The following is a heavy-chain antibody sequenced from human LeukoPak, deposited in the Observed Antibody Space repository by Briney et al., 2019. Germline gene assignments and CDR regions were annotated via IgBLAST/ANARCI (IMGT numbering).Heavy chain of an antibody. J-gene: IGHJ6*03. V-gene: IGHV4-61*02. CDR3: ARERITMVRGVIIGYYYYMDV. D-gene: IGHD3-10*01. CDR1: GGSISSGSYY. CDR2: IYTSGST. Sequence: SQTLSLTCTVSGGSISSGSYYWSWIRQPAGKGLEWIGRIYTSGSTNYNPSLKSRVTISVDTSKNQFSLKLSSVTAADTAVYYCARERITMVRGVIIGYYYYMDVWGKGTTVTISS.